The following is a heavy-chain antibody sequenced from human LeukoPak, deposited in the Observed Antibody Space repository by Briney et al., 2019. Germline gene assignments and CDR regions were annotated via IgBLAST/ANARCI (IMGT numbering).Heavy chain of an antibody. CDR3: ARDPGGSYYKHLDY. V-gene: IGHV3-30-3*01. CDR1: GFTFSSHA. D-gene: IGHD1-26*01. J-gene: IGHJ4*02. CDR2: ISSDGSKK. Sequence: GRSLRLSCAASGFTFSSHAMHWVRQAPGKGLEWVALISSDGSKKYHADSVKGRFTISRDNSKNTLYLQINSLRVEDTAVYYCARDPGGSYYKHLDYWGQGTLVTVSS.